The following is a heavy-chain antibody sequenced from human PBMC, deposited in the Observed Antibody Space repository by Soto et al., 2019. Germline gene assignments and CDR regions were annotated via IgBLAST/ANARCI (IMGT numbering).Heavy chain of an antibody. V-gene: IGHV3-30-3*01. D-gene: IGHD2-2*01. Sequence: PGGSLRLSCAAAGVTFSSYAMHWVRQAPGKGLEWVAVISYDGSNKYYADSVKGRFTISRDNSKNTLYLQMNSLRAEDTAVYYCARDEFTQEYQLLSTWDYYYGMDVWGQGTTVTVS. CDR3: ARDEFTQEYQLLSTWDYYYGMDV. J-gene: IGHJ6*02. CDR1: GVTFSSYA. CDR2: ISYDGSNK.